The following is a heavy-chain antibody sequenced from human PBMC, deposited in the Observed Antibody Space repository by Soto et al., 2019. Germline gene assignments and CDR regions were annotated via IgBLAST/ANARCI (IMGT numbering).Heavy chain of an antibody. D-gene: IGHD6-13*01. J-gene: IGHJ5*02. CDR1: GGSFSGYY. CDR3: ARVFIPAAGTQDWFDP. V-gene: IGHV4-34*01. Sequence: ASETLSLTCAVDGGSFSGYYWSWIRQPPGKGLEWIGEINHSGSTNYNPSLKSRVTISVDTSKNQFSLKLSSVTAADTAVYYCARVFIPAAGTQDWFDPWGQGTLVTVSS. CDR2: INHSGST.